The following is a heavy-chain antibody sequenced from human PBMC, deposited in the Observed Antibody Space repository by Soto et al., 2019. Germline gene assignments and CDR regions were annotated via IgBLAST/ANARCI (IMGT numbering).Heavy chain of an antibody. D-gene: IGHD2-8*01. CDR3: ARLIGNSWLDS. CDR2: TYYRSKWEY. J-gene: IGHJ5*01. Sequence: SQTLSLTCAISGDSVATNSATWDWIRQSPSRGLEWLGRTYYRSKWEYDYAASVKGRIKINPDTSKNQVSLHLDSVTPDDTAVYYCARLIGNSWLDSWGQGTLVTVSS. V-gene: IGHV6-1*01. CDR1: GDSVATNSAT.